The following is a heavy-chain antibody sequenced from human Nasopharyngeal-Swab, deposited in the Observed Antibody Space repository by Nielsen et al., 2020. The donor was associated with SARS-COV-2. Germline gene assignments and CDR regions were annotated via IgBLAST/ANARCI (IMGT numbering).Heavy chain of an antibody. CDR1: GFTFSSYG. Sequence: GESLKISCAASGFTFSSYGTHWVRQAPGKGLEWVAVISYDGSNKYYADSVKGRFTISRDNSKNTLYLQMNSLRAEDTAVHYCALAVYDYIDYWGQGTLVTVSS. CDR2: ISYDGSNK. D-gene: IGHD5/OR15-5a*01. CDR3: ALAVYDYIDY. J-gene: IGHJ4*02. V-gene: IGHV3-30*03.